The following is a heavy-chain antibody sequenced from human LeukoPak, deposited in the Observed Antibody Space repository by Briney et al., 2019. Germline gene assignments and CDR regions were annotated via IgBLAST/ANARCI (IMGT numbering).Heavy chain of an antibody. V-gene: IGHV4-59*08. CDR1: GVSITSFY. CDR3: ASTGYCIGGSCYSNYFDH. Sequence: PSETLSFACTVSGVSITSFYWSWIRQPPGKGLEWIGYIYFSGSTNYNPSLKSRVTVSLDTTKNQVSLKLSSVSAADTAVYYCASTGYCIGGSCYSNYFDHWGQGTLVTVSS. CDR2: IYFSGST. J-gene: IGHJ4*02. D-gene: IGHD2-15*01.